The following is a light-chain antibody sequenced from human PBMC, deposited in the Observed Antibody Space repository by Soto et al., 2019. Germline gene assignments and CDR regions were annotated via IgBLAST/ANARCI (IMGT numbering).Light chain of an antibody. CDR2: DVS. V-gene: IGLV2-14*01. CDR1: SSDVGGYNY. Sequence: QSALTKPASVSGSPGQSISISCTGTSSDVGGYNYVSWYQQHPGKAPKLMIYDVSDRPSGVSNRFSGSKSGNTASLTISGLQAEDEAEYYCSSYTSSSTPLFGGGTKLTVL. J-gene: IGLJ2*01. CDR3: SSYTSSSTPL.